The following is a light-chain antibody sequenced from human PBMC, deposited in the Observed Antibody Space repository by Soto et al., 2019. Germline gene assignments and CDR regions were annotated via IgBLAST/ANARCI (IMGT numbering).Light chain of an antibody. CDR2: AAS. Sequence: EIVLTQSPATLSLSAGERATLTCRASQSVSNFLACYKHKPGQAPRPPIHAASIRAAGVPARFSGSGSGTDFSLTISSLEPEDFANYYCPQRSRWPRITFGQGTRLEIK. J-gene: IGKJ5*01. CDR1: QSVSNF. V-gene: IGKV3-11*01. CDR3: PQRSRWPRIT.